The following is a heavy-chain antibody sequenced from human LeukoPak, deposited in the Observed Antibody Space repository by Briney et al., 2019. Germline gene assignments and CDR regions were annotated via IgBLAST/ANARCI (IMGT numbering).Heavy chain of an antibody. CDR1: GYTFTSYG. J-gene: IGHJ4*02. D-gene: IGHD1-7*01. Sequence: ASVKVSCKASGYTFTSYGISWVRQAPGQGLEWMGWISAYNGNTNYAQKLQGRVTMTTDTSTSTAYMELRSLRSDDTAVYYCARVSELELPYYFDYWGQGTLVTVSS. CDR2: ISAYNGNT. V-gene: IGHV1-18*01. CDR3: ARVSELELPYYFDY.